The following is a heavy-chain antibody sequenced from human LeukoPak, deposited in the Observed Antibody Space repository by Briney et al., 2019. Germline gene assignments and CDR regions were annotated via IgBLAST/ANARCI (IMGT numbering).Heavy chain of an antibody. D-gene: IGHD6-13*01. CDR2: IYYSGST. J-gene: IGHJ6*04. Sequence: SEILSLTCTVSGGSVSSGSYYWSWIRQPPGKGLEWIGYIYYSGSTNYNPSLKSRVTISVDTSKNQFSLKLSSVTAADTAVYYCARDGGIAAAGSNYYYGMDVWGKGTTVTVSS. V-gene: IGHV4-61*01. CDR3: ARDGGIAAAGSNYYYGMDV. CDR1: GGSVSSGSYY.